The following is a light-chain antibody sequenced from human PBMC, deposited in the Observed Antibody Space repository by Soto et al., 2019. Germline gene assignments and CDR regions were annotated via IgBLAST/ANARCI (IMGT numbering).Light chain of an antibody. CDR2: GAS. V-gene: IGKV1-12*01. J-gene: IGKJ2*01. CDR1: QDISSW. Sequence: DIQMTQSPSSVSASVGYRVTITCRASQDISSWLAWYKQKPGKVPKLLIYGASGLVSKVPSRFSGSGSGTDFTLTISSLQPEDFATYYCQQANSFPYTFGQGTKLEIK. CDR3: QQANSFPYT.